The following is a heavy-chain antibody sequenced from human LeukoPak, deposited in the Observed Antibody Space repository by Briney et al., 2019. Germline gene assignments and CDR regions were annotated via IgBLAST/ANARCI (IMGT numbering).Heavy chain of an antibody. V-gene: IGHV3-23*01. Sequence: ETLSLTCTVSGGSISSGGYYWSWVRQAPGKGLEWVSAISGSGGSTYYADSVKGRFTISRDNSKNTLYLQMNSLRAEDTAVYYCAKGALRFLEWPYYFDYWGQGTLVTVSS. J-gene: IGHJ4*02. CDR2: ISGSGGST. D-gene: IGHD3-3*01. CDR3: AKGALRFLEWPYYFDY. CDR1: GGSISSGGYY.